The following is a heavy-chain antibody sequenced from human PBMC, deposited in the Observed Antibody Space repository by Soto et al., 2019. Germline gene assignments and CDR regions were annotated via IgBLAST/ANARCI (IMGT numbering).Heavy chain of an antibody. Sequence: QITLKESGPTLVKPTQTLTLTCTFSGFSLTTDRVGVGWIRQPPGEALEWLAVIYWDDSKTYRPSLESRLTITKDTSKHQVALTMTNMDSLYTATYSCAPAYGGRSLYWGQGTLVTVSS. J-gene: IGHJ4*02. CDR3: APAYGGRSLY. D-gene: IGHD1-26*01. CDR1: GFSLTTDRVG. V-gene: IGHV2-5*02. CDR2: IYWDDSK.